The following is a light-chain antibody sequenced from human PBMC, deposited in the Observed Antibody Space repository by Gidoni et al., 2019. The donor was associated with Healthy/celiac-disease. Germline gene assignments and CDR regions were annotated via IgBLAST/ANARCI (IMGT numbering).Light chain of an antibody. J-gene: IGKJ2*01. V-gene: IGKV3-20*01. Sequence: EIVLPQSPGTLSLSPGKRATLSCRASQSVSSSYLAWYQQKPGQAPRLLIYGASSRATGIPDRFSGSGSGTDFTLTISRLEPEDFAVYYCQQYGSSPPYTFGQGTKLEIK. CDR1: QSVSSSY. CDR3: QQYGSSPPYT. CDR2: GAS.